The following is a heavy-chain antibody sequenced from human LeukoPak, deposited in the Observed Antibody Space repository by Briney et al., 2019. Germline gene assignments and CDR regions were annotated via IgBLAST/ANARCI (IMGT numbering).Heavy chain of an antibody. CDR2: ISGSGGST. J-gene: IGHJ3*02. D-gene: IGHD3/OR15-3a*01. CDR1: GFTFSSYA. V-gene: IGHV3-23*01. CDR3: VREGPRGLAFDI. Sequence: GGSLRLSCAASGFTFSSYAMSWVRQAPGKGLEWVSAISGSGGSTYYADSVKGRFTISRDNSKNTLYLQMNGLRVEDTAVYYCVREGPRGLAFDIWGQGTMVTVSS.